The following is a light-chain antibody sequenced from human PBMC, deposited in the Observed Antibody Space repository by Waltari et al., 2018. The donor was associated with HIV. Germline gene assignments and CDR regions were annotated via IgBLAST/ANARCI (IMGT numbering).Light chain of an antibody. Sequence: NFMLTQPHSVSESPGKTVTISCTRSGGRIASNYVQWYQQRPGGAPTTVIYENNQRPSGVPDRFSGSIDSSSNSASLTISGLKTDDEADYYCQSYFASNDVIFGGGTTLTVL. V-gene: IGLV6-57*04. CDR2: ENN. CDR3: QSYFASNDVI. CDR1: GGRIASNY. J-gene: IGLJ2*01.